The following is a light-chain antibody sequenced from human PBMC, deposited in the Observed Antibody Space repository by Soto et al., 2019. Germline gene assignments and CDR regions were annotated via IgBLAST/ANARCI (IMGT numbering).Light chain of an antibody. Sequence: DIVMTQSTDSLAVSLGERATLSCRASQSVSNYLAWFQQKPGQAPRLLIYDASNRATGIPARFSGSGSGTDFTLTISSLEPEDFAIYYCQQRTNWPPAFGQGTRLEVK. J-gene: IGKJ5*01. CDR1: QSVSNY. CDR3: QQRTNWPPA. V-gene: IGKV3-11*01. CDR2: DAS.